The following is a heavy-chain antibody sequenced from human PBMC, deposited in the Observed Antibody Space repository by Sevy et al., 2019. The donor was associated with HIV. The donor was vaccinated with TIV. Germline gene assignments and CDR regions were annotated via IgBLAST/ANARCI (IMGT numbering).Heavy chain of an antibody. CDR1: GYTFTSYD. D-gene: IGHD1-7*01. CDR2: MNPNSGNT. V-gene: IGHV1-8*01. CDR3: ARVSGTHNWFDP. Sequence: ASVKVSCKASGYTFTSYDINWVRQATGQGLEWMGWMNPNSGNTGYAQKFQGRVTMTRNTSISTAYMELSSLRSEDTAVYYYARVSGTHNWFDPWGQGTLVTVSS. J-gene: IGHJ5*02.